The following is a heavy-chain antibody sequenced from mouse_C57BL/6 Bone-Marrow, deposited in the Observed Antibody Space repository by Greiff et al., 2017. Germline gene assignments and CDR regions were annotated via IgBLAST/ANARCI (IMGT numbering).Heavy chain of an antibody. CDR2: INSDGGST. J-gene: IGHJ4*01. D-gene: IGHD1-1*01. V-gene: IGHV5-2*01. CDR1: EYEFPSHD. CDR3: ARHEYYGSSLYYAMDY. Sequence: EVKLVESGGGLVQPGESLKLSCESNEYEFPSHDMSWVRKTPEKRLELVAAINSDGGSTYYPDTMERRFIISRDNTKKTLYLQMSSLRSEDTALYYCARHEYYGSSLYYAMDYWGQGTSVTVSS.